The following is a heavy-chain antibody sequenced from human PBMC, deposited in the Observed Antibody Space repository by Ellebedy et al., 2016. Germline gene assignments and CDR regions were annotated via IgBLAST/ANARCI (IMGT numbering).Heavy chain of an antibody. V-gene: IGHV4-34*01. CDR2: INHSGST. Sequence: SETLSLTCAVYGGSFSGYYWSWIRQPPGKGLEWIGEINHSGSTNYNPSLKSRVTISVDTSKNQFSLKLSSVTAADTAVYYCARAHPSTSPYYYYGMDVWGQGTTVTVSS. D-gene: IGHD5/OR15-5a*01. J-gene: IGHJ6*02. CDR1: GGSFSGYY. CDR3: ARAHPSTSPYYYYGMDV.